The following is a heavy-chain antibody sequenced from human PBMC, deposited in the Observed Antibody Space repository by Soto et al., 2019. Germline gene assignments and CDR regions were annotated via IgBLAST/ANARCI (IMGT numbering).Heavy chain of an antibody. J-gene: IGHJ3*02. V-gene: IGHV4-59*01. D-gene: IGHD5-18*01. CDR2: IYYSGST. CDR1: GGSISSYY. CDR3: ARAHTAMAPSDAFDI. Sequence: SETLSLTCTVSGGSISSYYWSWIRQPPGKGLEWIGYIYYSGSTDYNPSLKSRVTISVDTSKNQFSLKLSSVTAADTAVYYCARAHTAMAPSDAFDIWGQGTMVTVSS.